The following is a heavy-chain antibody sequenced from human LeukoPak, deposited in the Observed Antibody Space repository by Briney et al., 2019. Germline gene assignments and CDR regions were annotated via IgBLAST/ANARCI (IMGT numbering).Heavy chain of an antibody. CDR1: GFTVSSYG. CDR3: AKEMPVVVHRYGMDL. Sequence: GASLRLSWAAAGFTVSSYGMSWVRQAPGKGLGWVSAISGSVVSIYYADSVKGRFTISRDKYKNTLYLQKHSLRAEDTAVYYCAKEMPVVVHRYGMDLWGQGPTVTVSS. V-gene: IGHV3-23*01. D-gene: IGHD2-15*01. CDR2: ISGSVVSI. J-gene: IGHJ6*02.